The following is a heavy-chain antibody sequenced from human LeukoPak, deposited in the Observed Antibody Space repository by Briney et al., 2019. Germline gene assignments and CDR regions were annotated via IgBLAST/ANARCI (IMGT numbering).Heavy chain of an antibody. V-gene: IGHV3-30*02. CDR2: IRYDGSNK. CDR1: GFTFSSYG. J-gene: IGHJ3*02. Sequence: GGSLRLSCAASGFTFSSYGMHWVRQAPGKGLEWVAFIRYDGSNKYYADSVKGRFTISRDNSKNTLYLQMNSLRAEDTAVYYCANLHSGSYPWRPDAFDIWGQGTMVTVSS. D-gene: IGHD1-26*01. CDR3: ANLHSGSYPWRPDAFDI.